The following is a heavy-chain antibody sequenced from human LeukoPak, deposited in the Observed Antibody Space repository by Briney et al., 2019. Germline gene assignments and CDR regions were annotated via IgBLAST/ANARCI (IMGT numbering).Heavy chain of an antibody. CDR3: AKSHNVLRFLEWFPERYYGMDV. CDR2: ISGSGGST. J-gene: IGHJ6*02. V-gene: IGHV3-23*01. D-gene: IGHD3-3*01. CDR1: GFTFSSYS. Sequence: GGSLRLSCAASGFTFSSYSMNWVRQAPGKGLKWVSAISGSGGSTYYADSVKGRFTISRDNSKNTLYLQMNSLRAEDTAVYYCAKSHNVLRFLEWFPERYYGMDVWGQGTTVTVSS.